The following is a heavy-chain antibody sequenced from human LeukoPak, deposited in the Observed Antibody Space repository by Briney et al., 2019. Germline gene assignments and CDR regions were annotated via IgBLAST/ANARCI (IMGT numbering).Heavy chain of an antibody. D-gene: IGHD1-1*01. J-gene: IGHJ3*02. CDR1: GFTFSSYW. V-gene: IGHV3-7*01. CDR2: IKQDGSEK. Sequence: GGSLRLSCAASGFTFSSYWMSWVRQAPGKGLEWVANIKQDGSEKYYVDSVKGRFTISRDNAKSSLYLQMNSLRAEDTAVYYCARDGKRDLNDGDAFDIWGQGTMVTVSS. CDR3: ARDGKRDLNDGDAFDI.